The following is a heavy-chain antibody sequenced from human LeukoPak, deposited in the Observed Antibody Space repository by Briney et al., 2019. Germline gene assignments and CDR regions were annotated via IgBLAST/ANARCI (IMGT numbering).Heavy chain of an antibody. J-gene: IGHJ4*02. CDR3: ATLAVAGTDDY. CDR1: GFTFSSYW. CDR2: IKQDGSEK. D-gene: IGHD6-19*01. Sequence: PGGSLRLSCAASGFTFSSYWMSWVRQAPGKGLEWVANIKQDGSEKYYVDSVKGRFTISRDNAKNSLYLQMNSLRAEDTAVYYCATLAVAGTDDYWGQGTLVTVSS. V-gene: IGHV3-7*01.